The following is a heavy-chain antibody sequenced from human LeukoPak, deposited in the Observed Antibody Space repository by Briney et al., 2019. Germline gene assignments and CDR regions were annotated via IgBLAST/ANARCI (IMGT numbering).Heavy chain of an antibody. CDR1: GGTFSSYA. D-gene: IGHD3-22*01. V-gene: IGHV1-8*02. CDR2: MNPNSGNT. J-gene: IGHJ4*02. CDR3: ATSYDTITWDY. Sequence: GASVKVSCKASGGTFSSYAISWVRQATGQGLEWMGWMNPNSGNTGYAQKFQGRVTMTEDTSTDTAYMELSSLRSEDTAVYYCATSYDTITWDYWGQGTLVTVSS.